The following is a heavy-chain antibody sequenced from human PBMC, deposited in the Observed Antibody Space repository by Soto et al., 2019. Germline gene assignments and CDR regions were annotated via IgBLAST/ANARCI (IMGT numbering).Heavy chain of an antibody. V-gene: IGHV4-38-2*02. D-gene: IGHD1-26*01. J-gene: IGHJ4*02. CDR2: IYQSGST. CDR3: ARVLGAPLYYFDY. CDR1: GYSISIGNY. Sequence: SETLSLTCPVSGYSISIGNYWGWIRQPPGKRLGWIGSIYQSGSTYYNPSLRSRATISVDTSKNQFSLKLSSVTAADTAVYYCARVLGAPLYYFDYWGQGILVTVSS.